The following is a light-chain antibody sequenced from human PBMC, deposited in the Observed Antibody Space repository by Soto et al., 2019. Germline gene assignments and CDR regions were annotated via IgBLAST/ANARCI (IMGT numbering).Light chain of an antibody. V-gene: IGKV3-20*01. J-gene: IGKJ5*01. CDR1: EHLSSVY. CDR2: GAS. CDR3: QQYGGSPRIT. Sequence: EIVLTQSPATLSLSPGERATLSCRASEHLSSVYLAWYQQRPGQPPRLLIYGASNRATGIPDRFSGSGSGTDFTLIINRLEPEDVAIYYCQQYGGSPRITFGQGTRLEIK.